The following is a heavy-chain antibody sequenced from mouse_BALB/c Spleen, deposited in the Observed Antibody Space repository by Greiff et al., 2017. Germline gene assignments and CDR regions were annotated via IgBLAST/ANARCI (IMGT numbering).Heavy chain of an antibody. Sequence: EVQLQESGGDLVKPGGSLKLSCAASGFTFSSYGMSWVRQTPDKRLEWVATISSGGSYTYYPDSVKGRFTISRDNAKNTLYLQMSSLKSEDTAMYYCARFQDYYGSSHWYFDVWGAGTTVTVSS. CDR2: ISSGGSYT. V-gene: IGHV5-6*01. D-gene: IGHD1-1*01. CDR3: ARFQDYYGSSHWYFDV. CDR1: GFTFSSYG. J-gene: IGHJ1*01.